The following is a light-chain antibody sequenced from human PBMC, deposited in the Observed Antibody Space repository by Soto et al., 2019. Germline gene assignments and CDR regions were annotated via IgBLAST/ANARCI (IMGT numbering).Light chain of an antibody. V-gene: IGLV2-14*01. CDR1: SSDVGGYNY. Sequence: QPVLTQPASVSGSPGQSITISCTGTSSDVGGYNYVSWYQLHPGKAPKLIIYEVSHRPSGASNHFSGYKSGNTASLTISGLQAEDEADYYCSSYTSTSTPCVFGTGTKVTVL. J-gene: IGLJ1*01. CDR3: SSYTSTSTPCV. CDR2: EVS.